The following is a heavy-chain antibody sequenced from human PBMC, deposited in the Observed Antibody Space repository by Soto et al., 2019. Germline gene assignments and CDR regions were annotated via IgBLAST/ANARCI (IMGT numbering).Heavy chain of an antibody. CDR2: IYYSGST. J-gene: IGHJ5*02. D-gene: IGHD3-10*01. V-gene: IGHV4-31*03. Sequence: KPSETLSLTCTVSGGSISSGGYYWSWIRQHPGKGLEWIGYIYYSGSTYYNPSLKSRVTISVDTSKNQFSLKLSSVTAADTAVYYCARGHHNYGSGSYYRPTYNWFDPWGQGTLVTVSS. CDR1: GGSISSGGYY. CDR3: ARGHHNYGSGSYYRPTYNWFDP.